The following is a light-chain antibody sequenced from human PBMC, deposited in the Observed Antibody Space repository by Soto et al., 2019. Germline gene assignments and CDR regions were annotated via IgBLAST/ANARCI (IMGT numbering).Light chain of an antibody. J-gene: IGKJ1*01. CDR2: GAS. CDR3: QQYNNWPRT. V-gene: IGKV3-15*01. Sequence: EIVMTQSPATLSVSPGERATLSCRASQSVSSNLAWYQQKPVQAPRLLIYGASTRATGIPARFSGSGSGTEFTLTISSLPSEDFAVYYCQQYNNWPRTFGQGTKVEIK. CDR1: QSVSSN.